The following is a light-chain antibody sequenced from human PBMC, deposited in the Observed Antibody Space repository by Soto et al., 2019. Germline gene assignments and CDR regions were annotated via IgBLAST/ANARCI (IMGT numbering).Light chain of an antibody. CDR2: EVS. V-gene: IGLV2-8*01. CDR1: SSDVGGYRY. J-gene: IGLJ2*01. Sequence: QSVLTQPPSASGSPGQSVTISCTGTSSDVGGYRYVSWYQQHPGKDPKLLTYEVSNRPSGVPDRFSGSKSGNTASLTVSGLQAEDEADYYCSSYAGNYNVVFGGGTKLTVL. CDR3: SSYAGNYNVV.